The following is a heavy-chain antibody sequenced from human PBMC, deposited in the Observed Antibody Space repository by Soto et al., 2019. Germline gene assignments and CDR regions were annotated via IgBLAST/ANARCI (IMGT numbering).Heavy chain of an antibody. CDR1: GFTFSTYA. J-gene: IGHJ4*02. CDR3: ARGNTGVTLLSPFDS. D-gene: IGHD2-15*01. CDR2: ISGSGSST. V-gene: IGHV3-23*01. Sequence: EVQLLESGGGLIQPGGSLRLSCAASGFTFSTYAMSWVRQAPGKGLEWVSTISGSGSSTYYADSVRGRFTISRDTAPKTLFLQMKTPRAEDTAVYSCARGNTGVTLLSPFDSWGPGALVT.